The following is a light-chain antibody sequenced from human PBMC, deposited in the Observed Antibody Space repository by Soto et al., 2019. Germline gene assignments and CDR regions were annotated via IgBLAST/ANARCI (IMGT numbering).Light chain of an antibody. V-gene: IGKV3D-20*02. CDR2: GAS. CDR3: QQRSNWPPIT. J-gene: IGKJ5*01. Sequence: EIVMTQSPATLSVSPGERATLSCRASQSVSSNFAWYQQKPGQAPRLLIYGASSRATGIPDRFSGSGSGTDFTLTISRLEPEDFAVYYCQQRSNWPPITFGQGTRLEIK. CDR1: QSVSSN.